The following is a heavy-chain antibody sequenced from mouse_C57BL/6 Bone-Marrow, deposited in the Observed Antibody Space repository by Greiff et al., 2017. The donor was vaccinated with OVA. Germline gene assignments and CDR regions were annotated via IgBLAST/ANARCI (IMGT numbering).Heavy chain of an antibody. J-gene: IGHJ4*01. CDR3: TKRKGRYYAMDY. Sequence: VQLQQSGAELARPGASVTLSCKASGYTFTDYEMHWVKQTPVHGLEWIGAIDPETGGTAYNQKFKGKAILTADKSSSTAYMELRSLTSEDSAVYYCTKRKGRYYAMDYWGQGTSVTVSS. CDR1: GYTFTDYE. V-gene: IGHV1-15*01. D-gene: IGHD3-3*01. CDR2: IDPETGGT.